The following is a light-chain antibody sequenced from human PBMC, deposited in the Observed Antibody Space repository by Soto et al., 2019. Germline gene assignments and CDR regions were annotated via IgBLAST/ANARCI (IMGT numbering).Light chain of an antibody. V-gene: IGKV1-5*01. Sequence: DIQMTQSPSTLSASVGDRVTITCRASQSISSWLAWYQQKPGKAPKLLIYDASSLESGVPSRFSGSGSGTELTLTISSLQPDDFAPYYCQQYNSYSPQYTFGQGTKRELK. J-gene: IGKJ2*01. CDR2: DAS. CDR1: QSISSW. CDR3: QQYNSYSPQYT.